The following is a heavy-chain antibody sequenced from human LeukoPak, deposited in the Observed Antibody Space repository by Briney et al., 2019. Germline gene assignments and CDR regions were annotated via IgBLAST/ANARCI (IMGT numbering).Heavy chain of an antibody. D-gene: IGHD6-13*01. CDR1: GDSINNYY. CDR3: AREEAAAGDYSMHYFDS. J-gene: IGHJ4*02. CDR2: IYTSGYT. V-gene: IGHV4-4*07. Sequence: PSETLSLTCSVSGDSINNYYWSWIRQPAGKGLEWIGRIYTSGYTNYNPSLKSRVIMSLHPSENQFSLKVDSVTAADTAVYYCAREEAAAGDYSMHYFDSWGQGTLVVVSS.